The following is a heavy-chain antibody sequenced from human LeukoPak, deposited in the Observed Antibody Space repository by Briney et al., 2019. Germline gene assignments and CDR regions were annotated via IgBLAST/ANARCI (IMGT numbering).Heavy chain of an antibody. CDR3: AKGDTAMVTRSLHY. J-gene: IGHJ4*02. CDR2: ISWSSGSI. Sequence: GGSLRLSCAASGFTFDDYAMHWVRQAPGKGLEWVSGISWSSGSIGYADSVKGRFTISRDNAKNSLYLQMNSLRAEDTALYYCAKGDTAMVTRSLHYWGQGTLVTVSS. V-gene: IGHV3-9*01. CDR1: GFTFDDYA. D-gene: IGHD5-18*01.